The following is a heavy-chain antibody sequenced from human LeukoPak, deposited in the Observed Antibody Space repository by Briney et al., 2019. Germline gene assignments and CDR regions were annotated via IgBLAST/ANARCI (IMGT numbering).Heavy chain of an antibody. V-gene: IGHV4-39*01. CDR2: TYYTGST. CDR1: GGSVSSSLNY. J-gene: IGHJ4*02. D-gene: IGHD3-9*01. CDR3: ARLTKGRYFDYIFDY. Sequence: SETLSLTCTVSGGSVSSSLNYWGWIRQPPGKGREWIGNTYYTGSTYSNPTLKSRLTMSVDTSKNQFSLKLSSVTAADTAVYYCARLTKGRYFDYIFDYWGQGTLLTVSS.